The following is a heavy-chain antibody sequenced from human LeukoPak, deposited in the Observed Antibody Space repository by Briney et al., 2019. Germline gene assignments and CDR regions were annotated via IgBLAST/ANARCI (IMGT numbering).Heavy chain of an antibody. D-gene: IGHD3/OR15-3a*01. CDR3: ARQTGSGLFILP. V-gene: IGHV4-39*01. CDR1: GGSISSYY. Sequence: PSETLSLTCTVSGGSISSYYWSWIRQPPGQGPEWIGSIYYSGNTYYNASLKSQVSISIDMSKNQFSLRLTSVTAADTAVYYCARQTGSGLFILPGGQGTLVTVSS. CDR2: IYYSGNT. J-gene: IGHJ4*02.